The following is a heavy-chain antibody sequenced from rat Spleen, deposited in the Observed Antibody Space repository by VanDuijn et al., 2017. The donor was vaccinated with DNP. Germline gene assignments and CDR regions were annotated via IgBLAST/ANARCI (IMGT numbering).Heavy chain of an antibody. CDR2: ITSSGGST. CDR3: ARHGRVTTVATYWYFDF. J-gene: IGHJ1*01. D-gene: IGHD1-3*01. Sequence: EVQLVESGGDLVQPGRSLKVSCVASGFTFNNYWMTWIRQVPGKGLEWVASITSSGGSTYYSDSVKGRFTISRDNAKSTLYLQMDSLRSEDTATYYCARHGRVTTVATYWYFDFWGPGTMVTVSS. CDR1: GFTFNNYW. V-gene: IGHV5-31*01.